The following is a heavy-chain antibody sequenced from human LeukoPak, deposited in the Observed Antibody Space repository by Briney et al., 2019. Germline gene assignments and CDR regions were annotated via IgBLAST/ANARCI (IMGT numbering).Heavy chain of an antibody. CDR1: GGSISDYY. CDR2: IHTSGI. D-gene: IGHD6-6*01. J-gene: IGHJ5*01. Sequence: PSETLSLTCIVSGGSISDYYWSWIRQPAGKGLEWMGRIHTSGINYNPSLKSRVTMSLDMSNNQFSLKLSSVTAADTAVYYCAKRSISSWVFDSWGQGTLVTVSS. V-gene: IGHV4-4*07. CDR3: AKRSISSWVFDS.